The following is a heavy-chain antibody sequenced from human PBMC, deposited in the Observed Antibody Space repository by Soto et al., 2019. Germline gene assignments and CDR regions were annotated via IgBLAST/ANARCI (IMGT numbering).Heavy chain of an antibody. J-gene: IGHJ3*02. V-gene: IGHV3-23*01. D-gene: IGHD2-2*01. CDR2: ISGSGGST. CDR3: AHPTTSIRYQLLSGGAFDI. Sequence: EVQLLESGGGLVQPGGSLRLSCAASGFTFSSYAMSWVRQAPGKGLEWVSAISGSGGSTYYADSVKGRFTISRDNSKNTLYLQMNSLRAEDTAVYYCAHPTTSIRYQLLSGGAFDIWGQGTMVTVSS. CDR1: GFTFSSYA.